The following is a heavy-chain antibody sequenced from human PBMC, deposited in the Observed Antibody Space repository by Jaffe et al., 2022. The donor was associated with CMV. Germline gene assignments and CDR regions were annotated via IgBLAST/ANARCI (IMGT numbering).Heavy chain of an antibody. Sequence: QVQLQESGPGLVKPSETLSLTCTVSGGSISSYYWSWIRQPPGKGLEWIGYIYYSGSTNYNPSLKSRVTISVDTSKNQFSLKLSSVTAADTAVYYCARLRSYDYYDSSGYQEKSNAFDIWGQGTMVTVSS. CDR3: ARLRSYDYYDSSGYQEKSNAFDI. CDR2: IYYSGST. V-gene: IGHV4-59*08. D-gene: IGHD3-22*01. J-gene: IGHJ3*02. CDR1: GGSISSYY.